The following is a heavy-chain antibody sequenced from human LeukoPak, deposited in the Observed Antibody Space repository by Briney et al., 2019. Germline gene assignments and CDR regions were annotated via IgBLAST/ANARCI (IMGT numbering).Heavy chain of an antibody. V-gene: IGHV3-23*01. CDR1: GFTFSSYA. Sequence: GGSLRLSCAASGFTFSSYAMSWVRQAPGKGLEWVSAISGSGGSTYYADSVKGRSTISRDNSKSTLYLQMNSLRAEDTAVYYCAKDSSSWYKVYYFDYWGQGTLVTVSS. J-gene: IGHJ4*02. CDR3: AKDSSSWYKVYYFDY. D-gene: IGHD6-13*01. CDR2: ISGSGGST.